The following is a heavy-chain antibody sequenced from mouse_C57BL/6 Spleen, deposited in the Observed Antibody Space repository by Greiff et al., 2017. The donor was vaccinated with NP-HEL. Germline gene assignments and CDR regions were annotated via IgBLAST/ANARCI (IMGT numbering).Heavy chain of an antibody. CDR2: IDPSDSYT. D-gene: IGHD4-1*01. Sequence: QVQLKQPGAELVKPGASVKLSCKASGYTFTSYWMQWVKQRPGQGLEWIGEIDPSDSYTNYNQKFKGKATLTVDTSSSTAYMQLSSLTSEDSAVYYCARWANWDGAYWGQGTLVTVSA. V-gene: IGHV1-50*01. J-gene: IGHJ3*01. CDR1: GYTFTSYW. CDR3: ARWANWDGAY.